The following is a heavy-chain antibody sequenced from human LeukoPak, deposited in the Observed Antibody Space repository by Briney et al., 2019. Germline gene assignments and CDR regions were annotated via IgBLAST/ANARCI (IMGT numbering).Heavy chain of an antibody. CDR3: AKISRRPHPIYYYYYYIDV. J-gene: IGHJ6*03. Sequence: PGGSLRLSCAASGFTFSSYGMHWVRQAPGQGLEWVAFIRYDGSNKYYADSVKGRFTISRDNSKNTLYLLMNSLRAEDTAVYYCAKISRRPHPIYYYYYYIDVWGKGTTVTVSS. CDR1: GFTFSSYG. D-gene: IGHD3-3*01. CDR2: IRYDGSNK. V-gene: IGHV3-30*02.